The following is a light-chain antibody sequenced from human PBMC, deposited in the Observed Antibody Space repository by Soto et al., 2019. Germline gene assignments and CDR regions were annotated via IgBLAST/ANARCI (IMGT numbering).Light chain of an antibody. CDR2: DAS. Sequence: DIQMTQSPSSLSASVGDRVTITCRASQTVSSYLNWYQQKPGKAPKLLIYDASTLQIGVPSRFSGSGSGTDFTLTISTLQPEDFATYYCQQTYNTPWTFGQGTKVEIK. V-gene: IGKV1-39*01. CDR1: QTVSSY. CDR3: QQTYNTPWT. J-gene: IGKJ1*01.